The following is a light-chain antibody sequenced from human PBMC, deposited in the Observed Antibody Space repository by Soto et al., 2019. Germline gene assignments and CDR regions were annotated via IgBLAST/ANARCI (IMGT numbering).Light chain of an antibody. Sequence: QSVLTQPPSVSGTPGQRVTISCSGGRSNIGSNTVAWYQQFPGTTPKLLIYRDDQRPSGVPDRFSGSKSGTSASLAISGLQFDDEADYYCAVWDDTLYGRVFGGGTKLT. CDR2: RDD. V-gene: IGLV1-44*01. CDR3: AVWDDTLYGRV. CDR1: RSNIGSNT. J-gene: IGLJ3*02.